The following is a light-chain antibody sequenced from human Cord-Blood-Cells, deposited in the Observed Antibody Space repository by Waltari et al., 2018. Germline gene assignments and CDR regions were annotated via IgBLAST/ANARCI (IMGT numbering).Light chain of an antibody. Sequence: QSVLTQPPSASGTPGQRVTISCSGSSPNLGSNYVYWYQQLPGTAPKLLIYRNNQRPSGVPDRFSGSKSGTSASLAISGLRSEDEADYYCAAWDDSLSGPVFGGGTQLTVL. CDR3: AAWDDSLSGPV. CDR1: SPNLGSNY. V-gene: IGLV1-47*01. J-gene: IGLJ7*01. CDR2: RNN.